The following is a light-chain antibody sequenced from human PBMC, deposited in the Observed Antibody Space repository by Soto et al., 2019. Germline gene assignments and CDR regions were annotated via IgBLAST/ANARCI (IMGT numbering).Light chain of an antibody. CDR1: QSISSW. J-gene: IGKJ4*01. CDR2: KAS. Sequence: DIQLTQSPSTLSASVGDRVTITCRASQSISSWLAWYQQKPGKAPKLLVYKASSLESGVPSRFSGNGSATEFTLTITTLQPDDFATYYCQQYEAYPLTFGGGTKVEI. CDR3: QQYEAYPLT. V-gene: IGKV1-5*03.